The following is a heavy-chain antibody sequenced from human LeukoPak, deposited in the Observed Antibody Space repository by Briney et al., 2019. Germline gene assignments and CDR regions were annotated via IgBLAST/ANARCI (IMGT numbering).Heavy chain of an antibody. V-gene: IGHV3-53*01. D-gene: IGHD6-19*01. CDR3: ARPSSGWYGYMDV. J-gene: IGHJ6*03. CDR1: GFTVSSNY. CDR2: IYSGGST. Sequence: GGSLRLSCAASGFTVSSNYMSWVRQAPGKGLEWVSVIYSGGSTYYADSVKGRFTISRDNSKNTLYLQMNSLRAEDTAVYYCARPSSGWYGYMDVWGKGTTVTVSS.